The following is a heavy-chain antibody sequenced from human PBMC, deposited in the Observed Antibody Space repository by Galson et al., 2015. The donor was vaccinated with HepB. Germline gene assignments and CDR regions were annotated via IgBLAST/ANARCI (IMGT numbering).Heavy chain of an antibody. D-gene: IGHD3-3*01. CDR3: ARLGIDLWIGYQQSPFDY. CDR1: GYSFTSYW. J-gene: IGHJ4*02. CDR2: IYPDDSDI. V-gene: IGHV5-51*01. Sequence: QSGAEVKKPGESLKISCKGSGYSFTSYWIGWVRQRPGKGLEWMGIIYPDDSDIKYSPSFQGQVTISADKSISTAYLQWSSLKASDTAMYYCARLGIDLWIGYQQSPFDYWGQGTLVTVSS.